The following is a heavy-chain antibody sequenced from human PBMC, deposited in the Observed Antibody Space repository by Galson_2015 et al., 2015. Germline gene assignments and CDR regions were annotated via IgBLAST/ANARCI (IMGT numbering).Heavy chain of an antibody. CDR1: GYTFTSYG. CDR2: ISAYNGNT. J-gene: IGHJ2*01. V-gene: IGHV1-18*01. Sequence: SVKVSCKASGYTFTSYGISWVRQAPGQGLEWMGWISAYNGNTNYAQKLQGRVTMTTDTSTSTAYTELRSPRSDDTAVYYCARGRAEIKNWYFDLWGRGTLVTVSS. CDR3: ARGRAEIKNWYFDL. D-gene: IGHD5-24*01.